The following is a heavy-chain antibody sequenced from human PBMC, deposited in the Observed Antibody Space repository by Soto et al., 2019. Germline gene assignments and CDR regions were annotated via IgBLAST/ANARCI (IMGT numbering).Heavy chain of an antibody. CDR1: GGSISSSSYY. Sequence: QLQLQESGPGLVKPSETLSLTCTVSGGSISSSSYYWGWIRQPPGKGLEWIGRIYYSGSTYYNPSLKSRVTISVDTSKNQFCLKLSSVTAADTAVYYCALYSRWLPVTTVSFDYWGQGTLVTVSS. V-gene: IGHV4-39*01. J-gene: IGHJ4*02. CDR3: ALYSRWLPVTTVSFDY. D-gene: IGHD4-17*01. CDR2: IYYSGST.